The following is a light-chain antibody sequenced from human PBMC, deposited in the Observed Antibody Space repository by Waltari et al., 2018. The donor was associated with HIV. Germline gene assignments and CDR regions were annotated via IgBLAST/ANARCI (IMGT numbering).Light chain of an antibody. CDR3: SSYTSSSTKN. Sequence: QSALTQPASVSGSPGQSITISCTGTSSDVGGYNYVSWYQQHPGKAPKLMIYDVSKRPSGVSNRFSGSKSGNTASLTISGLQAEDEADYYCSSYTSSSTKNFGTGTKVTVL. J-gene: IGLJ1*01. CDR1: SSDVGGYNY. CDR2: DVS. V-gene: IGLV2-14*01.